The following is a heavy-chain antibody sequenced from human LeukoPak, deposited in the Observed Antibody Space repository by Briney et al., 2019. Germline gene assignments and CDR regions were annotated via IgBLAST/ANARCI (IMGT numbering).Heavy chain of an antibody. V-gene: IGHV1-69*13. Sequence: GASVKVSCKVSGYTLTELSMHWVRQAPGKGLEWMGGIIPIFGTANYAQKFQGRVTITADESTSTAYMELSSLRSEDTAVYYCARIGQRPRYCSSTSCYFDYWGQGTLVTVSS. CDR2: IIPIFGTA. CDR3: ARIGQRPRYCSSTSCYFDY. J-gene: IGHJ4*02. D-gene: IGHD2-2*01. CDR1: GYTLTELS.